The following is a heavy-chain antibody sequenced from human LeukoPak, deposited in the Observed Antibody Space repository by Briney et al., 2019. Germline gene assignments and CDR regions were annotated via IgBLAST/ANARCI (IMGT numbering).Heavy chain of an antibody. V-gene: IGHV3-7*03. CDR2: IKQDGSEK. CDR3: ARGGAVAGRFGY. J-gene: IGHJ4*02. D-gene: IGHD6-19*01. CDR1: GFTFSSYG. Sequence: PGGSLRLSCAASGFTFSSYGMHWVRQAPGKGLEWVANIKQDGSEKYYVDSVKGRFTISRDNAKDSVYLQMNTLRAEDTAVYYCARGGAVAGRFGYWGQGTLVTVSS.